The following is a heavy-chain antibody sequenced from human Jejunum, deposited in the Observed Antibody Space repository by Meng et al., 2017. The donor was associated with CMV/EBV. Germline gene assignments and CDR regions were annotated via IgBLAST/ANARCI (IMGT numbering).Heavy chain of an antibody. D-gene: IGHD2-15*01. CDR3: AGEHCGGGSCWTGFNI. CDR1: PFSSHW. CDR2: IGPGGSTT. Sequence: PFSSHWMHWVRQGPGKGLVWVSGIGPGGSTTIYADSVKGRFTISRDNAKSTLYLQMNSLRAEDTSVYFCAGEHCGGGSCWTGFNIWGQGTTVTVSS. J-gene: IGHJ3*02. V-gene: IGHV3-74*01.